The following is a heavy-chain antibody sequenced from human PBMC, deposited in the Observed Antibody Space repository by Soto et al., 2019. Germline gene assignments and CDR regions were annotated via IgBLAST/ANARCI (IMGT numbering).Heavy chain of an antibody. J-gene: IGHJ4*02. D-gene: IGHD3-9*01. CDR3: ARAPQGLVKPDY. CDR2: ISAYNGNT. CDR1: VYTFTSYG. Sequence: ASVTVSCKASVYTFTSYGISCVRQAPGQGLEWMGWISAYNGNTNYAQKLQGRVTMTTDTSTSTAYMELRSLRSDDTAVYYCARAPQGLVKPDYWGQGTLVTVSS. V-gene: IGHV1-18*01.